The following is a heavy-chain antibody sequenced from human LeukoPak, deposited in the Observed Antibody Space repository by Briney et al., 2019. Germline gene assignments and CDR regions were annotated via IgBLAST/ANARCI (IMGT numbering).Heavy chain of an antibody. Sequence: PSETLSLTCTVSGGSVSNYYWSWIRQPPWKGLEWIGYIYYSGSTNYNPSLKSRVTISVDTSKNQFSLRLSSVTAADTAVYYCATPLGYDSSGYYHLDYWGQGTLVTVSS. CDR2: IYYSGST. J-gene: IGHJ4*02. CDR1: GGSVSNYY. V-gene: IGHV4-59*02. CDR3: ATPLGYDSSGYYHLDY. D-gene: IGHD3-22*01.